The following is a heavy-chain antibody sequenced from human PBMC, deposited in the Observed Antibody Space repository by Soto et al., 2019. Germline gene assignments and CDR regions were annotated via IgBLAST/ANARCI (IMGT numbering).Heavy chain of an antibody. CDR1: GFTFSSYS. J-gene: IGHJ2*01. Sequence: GGSLRLSCAASGFTFSSYSMNWVRQAPGKGLEWVSSISSSSSYIYYADSVKGRFTISRDNAKNSLYLQMNSLRAEDTAVYYFARDGLGRGYDSTGWYFDLWGRGTLVTVSS. V-gene: IGHV3-21*01. D-gene: IGHD5-12*01. CDR3: ARDGLGRGYDSTGWYFDL. CDR2: ISSSSSYI.